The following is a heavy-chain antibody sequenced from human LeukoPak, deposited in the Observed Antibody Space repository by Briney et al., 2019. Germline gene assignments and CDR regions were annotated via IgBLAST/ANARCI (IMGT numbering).Heavy chain of an antibody. Sequence: GGSLRLSCAASGFTFSSYSMNWVRQAPGKGLEWVSYISSSSSTIYYADSVKGRFTISRDNSKNTLYLQMNSLRAEDTAVYYCAKGADTAMVISDYWGQGTLVTVS. CDR2: ISSSSSTI. V-gene: IGHV3-48*01. D-gene: IGHD5-18*01. CDR1: GFTFSSYS. J-gene: IGHJ4*02. CDR3: AKGADTAMVISDY.